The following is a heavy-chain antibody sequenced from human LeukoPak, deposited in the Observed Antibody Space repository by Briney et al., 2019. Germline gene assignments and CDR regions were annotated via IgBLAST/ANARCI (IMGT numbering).Heavy chain of an antibody. CDR1: GYTFTSYA. CDR2: INAGNGNT. D-gene: IGHD6-19*01. V-gene: IGHV1-3*01. Sequence: ASVKVSCKASGYTFTSYAMHWVRQAPGQRLEWMGWINAGNGNTKYSQKFQGRVTITRDTSASTAFMELSSLRSEDTAVYYCARDKVDSSGSLDYWGQGTLVTVSS. J-gene: IGHJ4*02. CDR3: ARDKVDSSGSLDY.